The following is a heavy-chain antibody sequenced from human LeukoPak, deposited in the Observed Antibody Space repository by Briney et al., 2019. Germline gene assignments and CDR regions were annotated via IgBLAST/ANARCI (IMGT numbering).Heavy chain of an antibody. Sequence: GGSLRLSCAASGFTFDDYGMSWVRQAPGKGLKWVAGINWNGGSTGYADSVKGRFTISRDNAKNSLYLQMNSLRAEDTALYYCARGGATVNAFDIWGQGTMVTVSS. CDR3: ARGGATVNAFDI. D-gene: IGHD1-26*01. CDR2: INWNGGST. CDR1: GFTFDDYG. V-gene: IGHV3-20*04. J-gene: IGHJ3*02.